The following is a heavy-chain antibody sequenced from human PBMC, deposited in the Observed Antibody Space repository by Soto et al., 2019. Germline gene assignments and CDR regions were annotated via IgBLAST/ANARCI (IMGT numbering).Heavy chain of an antibody. CDR3: ATTTSSPYYYYGMDV. CDR2: IYHSGST. V-gene: IGHV4-38-2*01. D-gene: IGHD4-17*01. Sequence: SLTCAVSGYSISSGYYWGWIRQPPGKGLEWIGSIYHSGSTYYNPSLKSRVTISVDTSKNQFSLKLSSVTAADTAVYYCATTTSSPYYYYGMDVWGQGTTVTVSS. CDR1: GYSISSGYY. J-gene: IGHJ6*02.